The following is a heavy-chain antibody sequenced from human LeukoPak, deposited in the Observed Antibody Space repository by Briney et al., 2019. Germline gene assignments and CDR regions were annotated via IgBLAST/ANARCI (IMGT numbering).Heavy chain of an antibody. Sequence: PSQTLSLTCTVSGGSISSGDYYWSWIRQPPGKGLEWIGYIYYSGSTYYNASLKSRVTISVDTSKNQFSLKLSSVTAADTAVYYCASTPEYYYDSSGYPLFGYWGQGTLVTVSS. D-gene: IGHD3-22*01. CDR1: GGSISSGDYY. J-gene: IGHJ4*02. CDR3: ASTPEYYYDSSGYPLFGY. CDR2: IYYSGST. V-gene: IGHV4-30-4*01.